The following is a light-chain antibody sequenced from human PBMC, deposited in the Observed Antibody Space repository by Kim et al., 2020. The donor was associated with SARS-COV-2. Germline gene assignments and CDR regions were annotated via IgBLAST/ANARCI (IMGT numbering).Light chain of an antibody. CDR3: QRYYSYPHT. CDR1: QGISSY. CDR2: AAS. V-gene: IGKV1-8*01. Sequence: AIRITQSPSSLSAATGDRVTITCRASQGISSYLAWYQQKPGKAPKLLIYAASTLQSGVPSSFSGSGSGTDFTLTISCLQSEDFATYYCQRYYSYPHTCCKGNKVDI. J-gene: IGKJ1*01.